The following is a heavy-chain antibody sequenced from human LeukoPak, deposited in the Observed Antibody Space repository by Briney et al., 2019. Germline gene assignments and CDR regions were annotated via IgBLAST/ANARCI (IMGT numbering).Heavy chain of an antibody. D-gene: IGHD3-22*01. CDR3: ARGLITMIETYYFDY. CDR1: GFTVSSNY. V-gene: IGHV3-66*01. CDR2: IYSGGST. Sequence: GGSLRLSCAASGFTVSSNYMSWVRQAPGKGLEWVSVIYSGGSTYYADSVKGRFTISRDNSKNTLYLQMNSLRAEDTAVYYCARGLITMIETYYFDYWGQGTLVTVSS. J-gene: IGHJ4*02.